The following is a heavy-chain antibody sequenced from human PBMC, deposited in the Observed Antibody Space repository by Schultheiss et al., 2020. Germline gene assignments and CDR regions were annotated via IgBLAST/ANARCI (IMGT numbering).Heavy chain of an antibody. V-gene: IGHV3-48*02. CDR3: ARGRVGFPLGYFFDY. CDR2: INSGSDAI. CDR1: GFTFSTYS. Sequence: GGSLRLSCAASGFTFSTYSMNWVRQAPGKGLEWISYINSGSDAIYYADSVKGRFTISRDNAKNLLFLHMNRLRDEDTAVYYCARGRVGFPLGYFFDYWGQGTLVTVSS. D-gene: IGHD1-26*01. J-gene: IGHJ4*02.